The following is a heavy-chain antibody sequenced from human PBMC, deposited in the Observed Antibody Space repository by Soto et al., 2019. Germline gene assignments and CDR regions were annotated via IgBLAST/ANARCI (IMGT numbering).Heavy chain of an antibody. J-gene: IGHJ6*02. Sequence: ASVKVSCKASGYTFSNFAMHWVRQAPGQRLEWMGWINAGNWNTKYSQKFQGRVTITRDTSASTAYMELSSLRSEDTAVYYCARASVVVAATPGYYYYYYGMDVWGQGTTVTVSS. CDR3: ARASVVVAATPGYYYYYYGMDV. CDR2: INAGNWNT. CDR1: GYTFSNFA. D-gene: IGHD2-15*01. V-gene: IGHV1-3*01.